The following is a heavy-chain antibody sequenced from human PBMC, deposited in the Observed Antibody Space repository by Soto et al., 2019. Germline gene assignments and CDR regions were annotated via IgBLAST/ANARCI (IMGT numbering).Heavy chain of an antibody. CDR1: GGFVSSASYF. CDR3: ARMMFGEVTYWFDP. CDR2: VYYTGTT. V-gene: IGHV4-61*01. Sequence: QVQLQESGPGLVKPSETLSLTCTVSGGFVSSASYFWSWIRQPPGKEMEFIAYVYYTGTTKYSPSLKSRASISLDTSKNQFSLNLSSVTTADTAIYYCARMMFGEVTYWFDPWGQGILVTVS. J-gene: IGHJ5*02. D-gene: IGHD3-3*01.